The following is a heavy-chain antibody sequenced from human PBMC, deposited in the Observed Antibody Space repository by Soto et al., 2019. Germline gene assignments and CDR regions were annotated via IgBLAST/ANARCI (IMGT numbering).Heavy chain of an antibody. V-gene: IGHV1-46*03. CDR3: AGYSLQWLVV. D-gene: IGHD6-19*01. J-gene: IGHJ6*02. CDR2: INPSGGST. Sequence: QVQLVQSGAEVKKPGASVKVSCKASGYTFTSYYMHWVRQAPGQGLEWMGIINPSGGSTSYAQKCQGRVTMTRDTSTRTDYMELRSLSCEDTAVYYCAGYSLQWLVVWGQGTTVTVSS. CDR1: GYTFTSYY.